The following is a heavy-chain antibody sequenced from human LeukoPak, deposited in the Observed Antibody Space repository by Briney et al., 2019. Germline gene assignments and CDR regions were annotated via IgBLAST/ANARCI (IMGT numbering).Heavy chain of an antibody. Sequence: ASVKVSCKASGYTFTSYYMHWVRQAPGQGLEWMGWINPNSGGTNYAQKFQGRVTMTRDTSISTAYMELSRLRSDDTAVYYCARDARNSGSYYMGYWGQGTLVTVSS. V-gene: IGHV1-2*02. CDR1: GYTFTSYY. CDR3: ARDARNSGSYYMGY. D-gene: IGHD1-26*01. CDR2: INPNSGGT. J-gene: IGHJ4*02.